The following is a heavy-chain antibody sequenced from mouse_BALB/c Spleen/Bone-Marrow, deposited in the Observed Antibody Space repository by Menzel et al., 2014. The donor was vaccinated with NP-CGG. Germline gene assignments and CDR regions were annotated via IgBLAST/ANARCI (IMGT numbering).Heavy chain of an antibody. V-gene: IGHV5-17*02. CDR3: ARRHYGSSYGYFDV. CDR2: ISSGSSTI. D-gene: IGHD1-1*01. J-gene: IGHJ1*01. CDR1: GFTFSSFG. Sequence: EVQLQQSGGGLVQPGGSRKLSCAASGFTFSSFGMHWVRQAPEKGLEWVAYISSGSSTIYYADSVKGRFTISRDNPKNTLFPQMTSVRSDDTAMYYCARRHYGSSYGYFDVWGAGTTVTVSS.